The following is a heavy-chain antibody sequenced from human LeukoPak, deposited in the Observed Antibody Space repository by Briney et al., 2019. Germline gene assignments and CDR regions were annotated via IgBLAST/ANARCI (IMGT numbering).Heavy chain of an antibody. CDR2: ISWDGGST. CDR3: AKDIRGGTLTAAVYYFDY. CDR1: GFTFDDYT. V-gene: IGHV3-43*01. Sequence: QAGGSLRLSCAASGFTFDDYTMHWVRQAPGKGLEWVSLISWDGGSTYYADSVKGRFTISRDNSKNSLYLQMNSLRTEDTALYYCAKDIRGGTLTAAVYYFDYWGQGTLVTVSS. D-gene: IGHD6-13*01. J-gene: IGHJ4*02.